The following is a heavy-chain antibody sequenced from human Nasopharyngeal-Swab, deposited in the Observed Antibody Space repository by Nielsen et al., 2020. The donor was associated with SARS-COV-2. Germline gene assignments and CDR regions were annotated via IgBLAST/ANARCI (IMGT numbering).Heavy chain of an antibody. CDR1: VYTLSNYA. V-gene: IGHV1-3*01. Sequence: ASVTVSCKASVYTLSNYAMYWVRQAPGQRPEFMGWINAGKGNTIYSQRFQGRVRISRDTSANTVYMELNRLRSEDTAVYYCARVSAVAASRIDYWGQGTLVTVSS. CDR2: INAGKGNT. J-gene: IGHJ4*02. D-gene: IGHD6-19*01. CDR3: ARVSAVAASRIDY.